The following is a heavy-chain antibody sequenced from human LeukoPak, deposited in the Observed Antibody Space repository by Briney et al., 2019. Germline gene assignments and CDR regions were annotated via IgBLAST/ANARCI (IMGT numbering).Heavy chain of an antibody. CDR3: AKGVCRGTCNPLAY. CDR1: GFTFSGSG. CDR2: SGDSDGST. J-gene: IGHJ4*02. V-gene: IGHV3-23*01. Sequence: PGGSLRLSCAASGFTFSGSGMSWVRQAPGKGLEWISSSGDSDGSTYYADSLKGRFTISRDNSKNTLYLQMNNLRAEDTAVYYCAKGVCRGTCNPLAYWGQGALVTVSP. D-gene: IGHD2-15*01.